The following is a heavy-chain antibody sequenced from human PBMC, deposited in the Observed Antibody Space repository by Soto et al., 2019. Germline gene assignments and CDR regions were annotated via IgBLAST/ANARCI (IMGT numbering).Heavy chain of an antibody. CDR2: INHSGST. D-gene: IGHD4-17*01. Sequence: QVQLQQWGAGLLKPSETLSLTCAVYGGSFSGYYWSWIRQPPGKGLEWIGDINHSGSTNYNPSLTSRVTISVDTSKNQFSLKLSSVTAADTAVYYCARRDDYGDYTFDYWGQGTLVTVSS. V-gene: IGHV4-34*01. J-gene: IGHJ4*02. CDR3: ARRDDYGDYTFDY. CDR1: GGSFSGYY.